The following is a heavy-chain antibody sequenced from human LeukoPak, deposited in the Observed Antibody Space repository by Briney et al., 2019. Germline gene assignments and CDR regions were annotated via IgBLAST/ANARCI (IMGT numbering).Heavy chain of an antibody. CDR3: ATPQEGDAFDI. J-gene: IGHJ3*02. CDR2: MNPNSGNT. D-gene: IGHD1-14*01. CDR1: GYTFTSYD. V-gene: IGHV1-8*03. Sequence: ASVKVSCKASGYTFTSYDINLVRQATGQGLEWMGWMNPNSGNTGYAQKFQGRVTITRNTSISTAYMELSSLRSEDTAVYYCATPQEGDAFDIWGQGTMVTVSS.